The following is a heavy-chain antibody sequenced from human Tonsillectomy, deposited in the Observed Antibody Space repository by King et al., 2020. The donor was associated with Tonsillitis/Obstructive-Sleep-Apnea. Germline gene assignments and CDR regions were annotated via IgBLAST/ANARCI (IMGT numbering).Heavy chain of an antibody. Sequence: QLVQSGAEVRKPGSSVKVSCKASGGTFTSYAISWVRQAPGHGLEWMGGIIPIFGTANYARMFQGRVTITADESTATAYMELTSLTSEDTAVYYCAIEGGYCTSSSCYGPFDYWGQGTLVTVSS. CDR1: GGTFTSYA. CDR2: IIPIFGTA. V-gene: IGHV1-69*01. D-gene: IGHD2-2*01. CDR3: AIEGGYCTSSSCYGPFDY. J-gene: IGHJ4*02.